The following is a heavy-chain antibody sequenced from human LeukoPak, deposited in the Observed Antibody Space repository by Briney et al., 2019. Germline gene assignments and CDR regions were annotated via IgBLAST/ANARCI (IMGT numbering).Heavy chain of an antibody. V-gene: IGHV3-30*18. Sequence: PGRSLRLSCAASGFTFSSYGMHWVRQAPGKGLEWVAVISYDGSNKYYADSVKGRFTISRDNSWNTLYLQMNSLRAEDTAVYYCAKDRDGASLGYWGQGTLVTVSS. CDR2: ISYDGSNK. CDR1: GFTFSSYG. J-gene: IGHJ4*02. CDR3: AKDRDGASLGY. D-gene: IGHD3-16*02.